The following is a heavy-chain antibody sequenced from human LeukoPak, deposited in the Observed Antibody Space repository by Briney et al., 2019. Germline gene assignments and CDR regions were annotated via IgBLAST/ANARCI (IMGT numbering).Heavy chain of an antibody. Sequence: ASVKVSCKASGGTFSTYAINWVRQAPGQGLEWMGGTTPIFGTANYAQKFQGRVTITTDESTSTAYMELSSLRSEDTAVYYCARVFARSGEISGSYYYYWGQGTLVTVSS. V-gene: IGHV1-69*05. J-gene: IGHJ4*02. D-gene: IGHD1-26*01. CDR3: ARVFARSGEISGSYYYY. CDR2: TTPIFGTA. CDR1: GGTFSTYA.